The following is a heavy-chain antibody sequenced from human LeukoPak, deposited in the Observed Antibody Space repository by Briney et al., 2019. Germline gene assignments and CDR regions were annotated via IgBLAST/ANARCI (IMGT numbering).Heavy chain of an antibody. Sequence: GASVKVSCKASGYTFTSYDINWVRQALGQGLERMGWMNPNSGNTGYAQKFQGRVTMTRNTSISTAYMELSSLRSEDTAVYYCARSKEVRYFDWLLGSHYYYYMDVWGKGTTVTISS. V-gene: IGHV1-8*01. CDR1: GYTFTSYD. D-gene: IGHD3-9*01. J-gene: IGHJ6*03. CDR3: ARSKEVRYFDWLLGSHYYYYMDV. CDR2: MNPNSGNT.